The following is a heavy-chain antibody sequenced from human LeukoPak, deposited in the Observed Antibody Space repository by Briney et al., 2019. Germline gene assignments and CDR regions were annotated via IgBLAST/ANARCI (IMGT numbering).Heavy chain of an antibody. J-gene: IGHJ2*01. Sequence: GGSLRLSCSTSAVTFSSNSRHCFRQAPGKGLEYVSAISSNGGSTYYAGSVKGRFTISRDDSKNTVYLQMSSLRAEDTVVYYCVKDGYGAYTYWYSNRGGRGTLVSVS. CDR3: VKDGYGAYTYWYSNR. CDR1: AVTFSSNS. CDR2: ISSNGGST. V-gene: IGHV3-64D*09. D-gene: IGHD4-17*01.